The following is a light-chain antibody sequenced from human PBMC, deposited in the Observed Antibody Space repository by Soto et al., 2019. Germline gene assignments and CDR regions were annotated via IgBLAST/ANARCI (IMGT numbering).Light chain of an antibody. CDR3: SSYAGSNNLGV. V-gene: IGLV2-8*01. Sequence: QSVLTQPPSASGSPGQSVTISCTGTSSDIGGYNYVSWYQQYPGKAPKLMIYEVSKRPSGVPDRFSGSKSGNTASLTVSGLQAEDEADYYCSSYAGSNNLGVFGTGTKVPVL. CDR2: EVS. CDR1: SSDIGGYNY. J-gene: IGLJ1*01.